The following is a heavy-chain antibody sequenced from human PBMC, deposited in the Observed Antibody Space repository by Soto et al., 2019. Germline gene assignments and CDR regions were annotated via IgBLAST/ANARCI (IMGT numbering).Heavy chain of an antibody. J-gene: IGHJ4*02. CDR3: VGEVGFQLIY. CDR1: GFTFSTHS. D-gene: IGHD1-1*01. Sequence: DVQLVESGGGLVQPGGSLRLSCAASGFTFSTHSMNWVRQAPGKGLEWISYITSTSVTMYADSVKGRFTISRDNAKISLYLQMNSLRVEDTAVYFCVGEVGFQLIYWGQGTLVTVSS. CDR2: ITSTSVT. V-gene: IGHV3-48*01.